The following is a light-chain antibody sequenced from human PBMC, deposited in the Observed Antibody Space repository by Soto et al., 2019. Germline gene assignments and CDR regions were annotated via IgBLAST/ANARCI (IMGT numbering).Light chain of an antibody. CDR1: QSISSW. CDR2: DAS. V-gene: IGKV1-5*01. Sequence: IQMTQSPSTLSASVGDRVTITCRASQSISSWLAWYQQKPGKAPNLLVYDASNLESGVPSRFSGSGSGTEFTLTISSPQPDDSATYYCQQYNSYPWTFGQGTKVEIK. CDR3: QQYNSYPWT. J-gene: IGKJ1*01.